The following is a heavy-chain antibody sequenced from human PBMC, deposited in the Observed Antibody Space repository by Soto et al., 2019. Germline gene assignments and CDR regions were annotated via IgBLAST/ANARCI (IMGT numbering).Heavy chain of an antibody. CDR1: GFTFSSYA. D-gene: IGHD2-15*01. Sequence: LSLTCAASGFTFSSYAMHWVRQAPGKGLEWVAVISYDGSNKYYADSVKGRFTISRDNSKNTLYLQMNSLRAEDTAVYYCARPEEGYCSGGSCYTFDYWGQGTLVTVSS. CDR2: ISYDGSNK. CDR3: ARPEEGYCSGGSCYTFDY. J-gene: IGHJ4*02. V-gene: IGHV3-30*04.